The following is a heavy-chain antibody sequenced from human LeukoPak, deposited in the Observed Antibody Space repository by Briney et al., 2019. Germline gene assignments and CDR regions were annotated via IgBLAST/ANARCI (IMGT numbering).Heavy chain of an antibody. CDR1: GFTFSSYA. V-gene: IGHV3-64D*06. CDR2: TSSSGGST. D-gene: IGHD6-19*01. J-gene: IGHJ4*02. CDR3: VKVVISGWYLPFDY. Sequence: PGGPLRLSCSASGFTFSSYAMHWVRQAPGKGLEYVSATSSSGGSTYYADSVKGRFTISRDNSKNTLYLQMSSLRAEDTAVYYCVKVVISGWYLPFDYWGQGTLVTVSS.